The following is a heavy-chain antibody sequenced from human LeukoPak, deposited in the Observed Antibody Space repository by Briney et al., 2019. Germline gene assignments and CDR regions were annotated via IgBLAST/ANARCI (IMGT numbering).Heavy chain of an antibody. CDR3: AAVGPKIVVVVAAAFDI. CDR1: GFTFTSSA. J-gene: IGHJ3*02. CDR2: IVVGSGNT. Sequence: SVKVSCKASGFTFTSSAVQWVRQARGQRLAWIGWIVVGSGNTNYAQKFQERVTITRDMSTSTAYMELSSLRSEDTAVYYCAAVGPKIVVVVAAAFDIWGQGTMVTVSS. D-gene: IGHD2-15*01. V-gene: IGHV1-58*01.